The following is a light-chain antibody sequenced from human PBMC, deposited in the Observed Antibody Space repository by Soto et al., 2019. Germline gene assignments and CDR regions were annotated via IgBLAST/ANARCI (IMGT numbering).Light chain of an antibody. V-gene: IGKV2-28*01. Sequence: IGVSQSPLAVPCTPGDPSSXXFXXSHXLLHSNGYNYLDWYLQKPGQSPQLLIYLGSNRASGVPDRFSGSGSGTDFTLKISRVEAEDFGVYYCIQTLQTPFTFGGGTKVDIK. CDR1: HXLLHSNGYNY. J-gene: IGKJ4*01. CDR2: LGS. CDR3: IQTLQTPFT.